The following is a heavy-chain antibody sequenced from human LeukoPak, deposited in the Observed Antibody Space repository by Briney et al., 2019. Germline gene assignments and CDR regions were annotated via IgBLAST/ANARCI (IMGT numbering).Heavy chain of an antibody. Sequence: GGSLRLSCAASGFTFSSYRMHSVRQAPRKGLEWVAVISYDGSNKYYADSVKGRFTNSRDNSKNTLYLQMNSLRAEDTAVYYCARDQIIVATILDYYYGMDVWGQGTTVTVSS. CDR3: ARDQIIVATILDYYYGMDV. CDR2: ISYDGSNK. V-gene: IGHV3-30-3*01. D-gene: IGHD5-12*01. CDR1: GFTFSSYR. J-gene: IGHJ6*02.